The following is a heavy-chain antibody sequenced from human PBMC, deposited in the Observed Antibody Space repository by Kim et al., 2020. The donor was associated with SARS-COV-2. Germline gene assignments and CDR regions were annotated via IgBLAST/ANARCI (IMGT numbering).Heavy chain of an antibody. CDR2: IHSSGYS. J-gene: IGHJ4*02. Sequence: SETLSLTCTVSGDSISTYYWSWIRQPAGKGLEWIGRIHSSGYSDYNPSLKSRVTMSLETSKNQFSLQLRFVFAADTALYYCARGPGHLVPRAHWGQGT. V-gene: IGHV4-4*07. CDR1: GDSISTYY. D-gene: IGHD6-13*01. CDR3: ARGPGHLVPRAH.